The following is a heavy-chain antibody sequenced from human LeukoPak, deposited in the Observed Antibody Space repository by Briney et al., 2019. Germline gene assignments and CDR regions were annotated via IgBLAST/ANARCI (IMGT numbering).Heavy chain of an antibody. Sequence: PGGTLRLSCAASGFTFSSYSMNWVRQPPGKGLEWVSYISSSSSTIYYADCVKGGFTISRDNSKNLLYLQMNSLRAEDTAVYYCARDAYCSSTSCFYGIEIFGVVPYYFDFWGQGTLVTVSS. J-gene: IGHJ4*02. CDR3: ARDAYCSSTSCFYGIEIFGVVPYYFDF. D-gene: IGHD2-2*01. CDR2: ISSSSSTI. CDR1: GFTFSSYS. V-gene: IGHV3-48*01.